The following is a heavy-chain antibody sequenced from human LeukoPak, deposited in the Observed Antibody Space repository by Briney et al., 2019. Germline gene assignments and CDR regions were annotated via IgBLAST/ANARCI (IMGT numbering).Heavy chain of an antibody. CDR1: GFTFSSYW. Sequence: TGGSLRLSCAASGFTFSSYWMHWVRQAPGKGLVWVSRINSDGSSTSYADSVKGRFTIPRDNAKNTLYLQMNSLRAEDTAVYYCARTDCSGGSCYADLYDYWGQGTLVTVSS. J-gene: IGHJ4*02. D-gene: IGHD2-15*01. V-gene: IGHV3-74*01. CDR3: ARTDCSGGSCYADLYDY. CDR2: INSDGSST.